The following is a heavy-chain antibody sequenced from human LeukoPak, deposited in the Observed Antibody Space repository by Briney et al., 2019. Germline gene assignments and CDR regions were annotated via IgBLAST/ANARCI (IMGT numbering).Heavy chain of an antibody. J-gene: IGHJ4*02. V-gene: IGHV5-51*01. CDR3: ALYGDSSGYYYYFDY. Sequence: GESLKISCKGSGYSFTSYWIGWVRPMPGKGLEWMGIIYPGDSDTRYSPSFQGQVTISADKSISTAYLQWSSLKASDTTMYYCALYGDSSGYYYYFDYWGQGTLVTVSS. D-gene: IGHD3-22*01. CDR1: GYSFTSYW. CDR2: IYPGDSDT.